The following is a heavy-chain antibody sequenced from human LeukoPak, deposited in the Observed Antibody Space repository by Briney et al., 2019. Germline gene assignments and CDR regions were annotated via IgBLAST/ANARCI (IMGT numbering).Heavy chain of an antibody. D-gene: IGHD6-13*01. V-gene: IGHV1-69*05. CDR3: ARSPEGYCHPTGLLFDY. CDR2: IIPIFGTA. J-gene: IGHJ4*02. Sequence: SVKVSCKASGGTFSSYAISWVRQAPGQGLEWMGGIIPIFGTANYAQKFQGRVTITTDEPTSTAYMELSSLRSDDTAVYYCARSPEGYCHPTGLLFDYWGQGTLVTVSS. CDR1: GGTFSSYA.